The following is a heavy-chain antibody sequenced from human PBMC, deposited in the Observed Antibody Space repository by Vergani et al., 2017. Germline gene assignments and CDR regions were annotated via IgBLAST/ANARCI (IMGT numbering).Heavy chain of an antibody. Sequence: EVHLVESGGGLVKPGGSLRLSCAASGFTFSSYSMNWVRQAPGKGLEWVSSISSSSSYIYYADSVKGRFTISRDNAKNSLYLQMNSLRAEDTAVYYCARIIEDTAMDLDYWGQGTLVTVSS. CDR2: ISSSSSYI. J-gene: IGHJ4*02. CDR3: ARIIEDTAMDLDY. CDR1: GFTFSSYS. D-gene: IGHD5-18*01. V-gene: IGHV3-21*01.